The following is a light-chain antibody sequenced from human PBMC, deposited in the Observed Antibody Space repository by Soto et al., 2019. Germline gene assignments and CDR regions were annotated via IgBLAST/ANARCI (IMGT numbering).Light chain of an antibody. Sequence: VMTQSPATLSVSPGERATLSCKASQSVSSDLAWYQQKPGQAPRLLIYGASTRATGIPPGFSGSGSGTEVALTISRLQSEDFAVYYCQQYNKRPPLTFGGGTKVEIK. CDR3: QQYNKRPPLT. CDR1: QSVSSD. CDR2: GAS. V-gene: IGKV3-15*01. J-gene: IGKJ4*01.